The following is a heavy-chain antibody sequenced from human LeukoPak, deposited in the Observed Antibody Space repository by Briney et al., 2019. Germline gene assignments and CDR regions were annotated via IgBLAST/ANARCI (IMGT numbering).Heavy chain of an antibody. J-gene: IGHJ4*02. D-gene: IGHD3-22*01. Sequence: ASVKVSCKASGYTFTSYDINWVRQATGQGLEWMGWMNPNSGNTGYAQKFQGRVTMTRNTSISTAYMELSSLRSEDTAVYYCARGRQGTMIVVVSAFGPANDYWGQGTLVTVSS. V-gene: IGHV1-8*01. CDR2: MNPNSGNT. CDR1: GYTFTSYD. CDR3: ARGRQGTMIVVVSAFGPANDY.